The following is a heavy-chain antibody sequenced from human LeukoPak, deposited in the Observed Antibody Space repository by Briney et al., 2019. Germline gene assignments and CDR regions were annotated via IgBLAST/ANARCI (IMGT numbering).Heavy chain of an antibody. D-gene: IGHD1/OR15-1a*01. V-gene: IGHV3-7*01. CDR1: GITLSTYW. CDR3: VRTRPGTGALDV. Sequence: GGSLRLSCVASGITLSTYWMCWVRQAPGKGLEWVANIKQDGSEKYYVDSVKGRFTISRDNAKNSVYLQMNSLGAEDTAVYYCVRTRPGTGALDVWGQGTMVTVSS. J-gene: IGHJ3*01. CDR2: IKQDGSEK.